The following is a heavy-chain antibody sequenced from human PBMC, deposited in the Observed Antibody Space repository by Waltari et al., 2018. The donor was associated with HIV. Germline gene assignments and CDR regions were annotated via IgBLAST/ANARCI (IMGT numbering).Heavy chain of an antibody. V-gene: IGHV3-9*01. CDR2: ISWNSGSI. Sequence: EVQLVESGGGLVQPGRSLRLSCAAPGFTLDDYAMHWVRQAPGKGLELVSGISWNSGSIGYADSVKGRFTISRDNAKNSLYLQMNSLRAEDTALYYCAKDSLLKTGYSSGWYGFDYWGQGTLVTVSS. CDR3: AKDSLLKTGYSSGWYGFDY. D-gene: IGHD6-19*01. J-gene: IGHJ4*02. CDR1: GFTLDDYA.